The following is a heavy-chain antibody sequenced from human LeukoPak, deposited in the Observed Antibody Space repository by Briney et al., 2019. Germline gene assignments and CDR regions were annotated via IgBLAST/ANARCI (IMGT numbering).Heavy chain of an antibody. V-gene: IGHV1-2*02. CDR3: ARGTVVVVAGTDWFDP. D-gene: IGHD2-15*01. J-gene: IGHJ5*02. CDR1: GYTFTGYY. CDR2: INPNSGGT. Sequence: ASVKVSCKASGYTFTGYYMHWVRQAPGQGLEWTGWINPNSGGTNYAQKFQGRVTMTRDTSISTAYMELSRLRSDDTAVYYCARGTVVVVAGTDWFDPWGQGTLVTVSS.